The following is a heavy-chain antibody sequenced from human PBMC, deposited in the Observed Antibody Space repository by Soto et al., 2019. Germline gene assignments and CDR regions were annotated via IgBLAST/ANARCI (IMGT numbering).Heavy chain of an antibody. CDR1: VYTFTSYA. Sequence: ASLKVSCKASVYTFTSYAISWVRQAPGQGLEWMGWISAYNGNTNYAQKLQGRVTMTTDTSTSTAYMELRSLRSDDTAVYYCARDIVVVPAAEKNWFDPWGQGTLVTVSS. V-gene: IGHV1-18*01. CDR3: ARDIVVVPAAEKNWFDP. D-gene: IGHD2-2*01. J-gene: IGHJ5*02. CDR2: ISAYNGNT.